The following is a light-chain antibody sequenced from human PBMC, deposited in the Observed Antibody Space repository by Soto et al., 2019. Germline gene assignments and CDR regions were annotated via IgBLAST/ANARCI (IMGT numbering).Light chain of an antibody. CDR3: QQLNSYPPLIT. CDR1: QGISSY. Sequence: IQLTQSPSSLSASVGDRVTITCRASQGISSYLAWYQQKPGKAPKLLIYAASTLQSGVPSRFSGSGSGTDFTLTISSLLPEDFATYYCQQLNSYPPLITFGQGTRLEIK. J-gene: IGKJ5*01. CDR2: AAS. V-gene: IGKV1-9*01.